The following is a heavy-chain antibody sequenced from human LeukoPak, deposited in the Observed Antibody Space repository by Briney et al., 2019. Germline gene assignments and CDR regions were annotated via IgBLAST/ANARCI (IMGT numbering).Heavy chain of an antibody. CDR1: GYSISTDYH. J-gene: IGHJ4*02. V-gene: IGHV4-38-2*02. CDR2: MHHSGST. CDR3: ARDRSYYTFDY. Sequence: SETLSLTCAVSGYSISTDYHWGWIRQPPGKGLEWIGSMHHSGSTYYNPSLKSRVTISLDTSKNQVSLKLNSVTAADTAVYYCARDRSYYTFDYWGQGTLVTVS. D-gene: IGHD3-10*01.